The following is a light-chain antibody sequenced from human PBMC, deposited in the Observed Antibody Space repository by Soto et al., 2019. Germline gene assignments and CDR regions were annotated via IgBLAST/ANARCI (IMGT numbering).Light chain of an antibody. CDR1: QSIGKF. CDR2: AAS. V-gene: IGKV1-39*01. J-gene: IGKJ5*01. Sequence: DFQMTQSPSSLSAFVGDRFTIPCRSSQSIGKFLNWYQQRPGTAPKLLIYAASSLLSGVPSRFSGSGSGTNFTLTISGLQPEDSATYYCQQNYDTPITFGQGTRLEIK. CDR3: QQNYDTPIT.